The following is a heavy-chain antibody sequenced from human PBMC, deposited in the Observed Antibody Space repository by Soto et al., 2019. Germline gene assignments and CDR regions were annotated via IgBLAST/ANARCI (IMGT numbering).Heavy chain of an antibody. CDR2: IDWDGDE. Sequence: SGPTLVNPTQTLTLTCAFSGFSLTTSRMRVNWIRQPPGKALEWLARIDWDGDEFYNTSLRTRLTISKDTSKNQVVLTMIDMDPEDTATYYCVRMGGNFRYCDYWGQGTLVTVSS. CDR1: GFSLTTSRMR. D-gene: IGHD2-15*01. CDR3: VRMGGNFRYCDY. J-gene: IGHJ4*02. V-gene: IGHV2-70*04.